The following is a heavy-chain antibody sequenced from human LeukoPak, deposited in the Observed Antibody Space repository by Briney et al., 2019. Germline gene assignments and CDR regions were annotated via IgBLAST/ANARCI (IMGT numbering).Heavy chain of an antibody. V-gene: IGHV1-46*01. CDR1: GGTFSSYA. CDR2: INPSGGSA. J-gene: IGHJ4*02. CDR3: ARTAVTGTGYFDY. D-gene: IGHD6-19*01. Sequence: GASVKVSCKASGGTFSSYAISWVRQAPGQGLEWMGIINPSGGSASYAQMFQGRLTVTRDTSTSTVYMELSSLRSEDTAVYYCARTAVTGTGYFDYWGQGTLVTVSS.